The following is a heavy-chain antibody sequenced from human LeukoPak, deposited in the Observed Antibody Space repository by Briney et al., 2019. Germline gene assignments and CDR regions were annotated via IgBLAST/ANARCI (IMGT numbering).Heavy chain of an antibody. J-gene: IGHJ4*02. CDR1: GGSISSYY. CDR2: THTSGST. CDR3: ARIVRYSSGWYLDS. Sequence: KASETLSLTCTVSGGSISSYYWSWIRQPAGKGLEWIGRTHTSGSTNYNPSLKSRVTMSVATSKSQFSLELSSVIAADTAVYYCARIVRYSSGWYLDSWGQGTLVTVSS. D-gene: IGHD6-19*01. V-gene: IGHV4-4*07.